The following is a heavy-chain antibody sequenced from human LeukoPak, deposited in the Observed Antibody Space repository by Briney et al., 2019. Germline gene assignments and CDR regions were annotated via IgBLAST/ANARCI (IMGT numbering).Heavy chain of an antibody. D-gene: IGHD3-10*01. CDR2: ISSSGSTI. CDR1: GFTFSSYE. Sequence: GGSLRLSCAASGFTFSSYEMNWVRQAPGKGLEWVSYISSSGSTIYYADSVKGRFTISRDNSKNTLYLQMNSLRPEDTSMYYCARDGYQSSGTYCDHWGQGTLVTVSS. CDR3: ARDGYQSSGTYCDH. J-gene: IGHJ5*02. V-gene: IGHV3-48*03.